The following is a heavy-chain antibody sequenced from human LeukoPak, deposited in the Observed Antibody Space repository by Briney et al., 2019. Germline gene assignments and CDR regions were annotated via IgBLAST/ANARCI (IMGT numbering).Heavy chain of an antibody. J-gene: IGHJ4*02. CDR3: ARAYSSAIDY. CDR1: GYTFTSYD. D-gene: IGHD6-13*01. V-gene: IGHV1-8*01. Sequence: ASVKVSCKASGYTFTSYDINRVRQATGQGLEWMGWMNPNSGNTGYAQKFQGRVTMTRNTSISTAYMELSSLRSEDTAVYYCARAYSSAIDYWGQGTLVTVSS. CDR2: MNPNSGNT.